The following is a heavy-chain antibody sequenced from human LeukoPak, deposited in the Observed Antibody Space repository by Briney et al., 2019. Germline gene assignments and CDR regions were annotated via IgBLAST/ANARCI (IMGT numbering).Heavy chain of an antibody. Sequence: GGSLRLSCAASGFSFSSYSMSWIRQAPGKGLEWVSYISSSGSTIYYADSVKGRFTISRDNAKNSLYLQMNSLRAKDTAVYYCAREGIAVAAPGAFDIWGQGTMVTVSS. CDR2: ISSSGSTI. CDR3: AREGIAVAAPGAFDI. V-gene: IGHV3-48*04. D-gene: IGHD6-19*01. J-gene: IGHJ3*02. CDR1: GFSFSSYS.